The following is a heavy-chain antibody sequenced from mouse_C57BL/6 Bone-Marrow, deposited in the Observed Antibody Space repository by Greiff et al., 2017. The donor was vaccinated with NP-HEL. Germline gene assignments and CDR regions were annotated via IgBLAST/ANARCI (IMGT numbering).Heavy chain of an antibody. CDR2: ISSGGSYT. V-gene: IGHV5-6*01. Sequence: EVQLVESGGDLVKPGGSLKLSCAASGFTFSSYGMSWVRQTPGKRLEWVATISSGGSYTYYPDSVKGRFTISRDNAKNTLYLQMSSLKSEDTAMYYCARHLLGFAYWGQGTLVTVSA. D-gene: IGHD1-1*01. CDR3: ARHLLGFAY. CDR1: GFTFSSYG. J-gene: IGHJ3*01.